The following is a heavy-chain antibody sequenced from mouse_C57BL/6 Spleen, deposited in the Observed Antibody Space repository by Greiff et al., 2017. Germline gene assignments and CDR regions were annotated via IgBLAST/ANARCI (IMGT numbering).Heavy chain of an antibody. Sequence: QVQLQQPGAELVKPGASVKLSCKASGYTFTSYWMHWVKQRPGRGLEWIGRIYPNSGGTKYNEKFKSKATLTVDKPSSTAYMQLSSLTSEDSAVYYCARYYGSSYRKSAMDYWGQGTSVTVSS. V-gene: IGHV1-72*01. D-gene: IGHD1-1*01. CDR1: GYTFTSYW. J-gene: IGHJ4*01. CDR3: ARYYGSSYRKSAMDY. CDR2: IYPNSGGT.